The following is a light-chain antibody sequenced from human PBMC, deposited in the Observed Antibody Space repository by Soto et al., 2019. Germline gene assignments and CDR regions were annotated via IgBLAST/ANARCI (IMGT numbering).Light chain of an antibody. CDR3: QQHENYPLT. CDR2: AAS. CDR1: QGIRSH. Sequence: DIQVTQSPSFLSASVGDRVTITCRASQGIRSHLTWYQQKPGKAPKVLIYAASTLQSGVPSRFSGSGSGTEFTLTISSLQPEDVATYYCQQHENYPLTFGRGTRLEIK. J-gene: IGKJ5*01. V-gene: IGKV1-9*01.